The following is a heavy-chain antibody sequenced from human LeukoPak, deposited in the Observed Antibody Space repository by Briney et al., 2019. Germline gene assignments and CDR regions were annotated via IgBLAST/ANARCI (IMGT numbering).Heavy chain of an antibody. V-gene: IGHV1-18*01. CDR1: GYSFTYYG. CDR2: ITAYNGNT. Sequence: ASVKVSCKASGYSFTYYGLSWVRQAPGQGLEWVGWITAYNGNTNYEQNLQGRVTMTTDTSTSTAYMELRSLRSDDTAMYYCARGTLNAFDIWGQGTMVTVSS. CDR3: ARGTLNAFDI. J-gene: IGHJ3*02.